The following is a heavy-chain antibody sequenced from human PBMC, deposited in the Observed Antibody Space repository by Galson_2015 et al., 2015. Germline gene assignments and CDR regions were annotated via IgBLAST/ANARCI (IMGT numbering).Heavy chain of an antibody. V-gene: IGHV1-18*01. Sequence: VRQAPGQGLEWMGWISAYNGNTNYAQKLQGRVTMTTDTSTSTAYMELRSLRSDDTAVYYCARLSNSGYDWGLGYWGQGTLVTVSS. D-gene: IGHD5-12*01. CDR2: ISAYNGNT. CDR3: ARLSNSGYDWGLGY. J-gene: IGHJ4*02.